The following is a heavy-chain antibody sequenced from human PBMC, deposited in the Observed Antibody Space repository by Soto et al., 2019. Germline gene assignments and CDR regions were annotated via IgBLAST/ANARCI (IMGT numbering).Heavy chain of an antibody. CDR1: GFTFDDYA. J-gene: IGHJ5*02. Sequence: PGGSLRLSCAAYGFTFDDYAMHWVRQAPGKGLEWVSGIHWNSGITGYADSVRGRFTISRDNAKNSVYLQMSGLTAEDTAVYYCARPAVAGANWFDPWGQGALVTVSS. V-gene: IGHV3-9*01. CDR3: ARPAVAGANWFDP. CDR2: IHWNSGIT. D-gene: IGHD6-19*01.